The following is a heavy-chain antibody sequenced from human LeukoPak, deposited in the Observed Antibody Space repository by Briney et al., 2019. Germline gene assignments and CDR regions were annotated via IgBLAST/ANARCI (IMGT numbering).Heavy chain of an antibody. CDR3: ARDEVVPDYYDSSGDY. CDR2: INPSGGST. V-gene: IGHV1-46*01. J-gene: IGHJ4*02. CDR1: GYTFTSYY. D-gene: IGHD3-22*01. Sequence: ASVKVSCKASGYTFTSYYMHWVRQAPGQGLEWMGIINPSGGSTSYAQKFQGRVTMTRDTSTSTVYMELSSLRSEDTAVYYCARDEVVPDYYDSSGDYWGQGTLVTVSS.